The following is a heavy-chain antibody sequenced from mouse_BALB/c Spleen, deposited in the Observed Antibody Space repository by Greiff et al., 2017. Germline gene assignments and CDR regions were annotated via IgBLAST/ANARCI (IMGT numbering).Heavy chain of an antibody. CDR3: ARAYSSGYVAWFAY. CDR2: IDPSDSYT. J-gene: IGHJ3*01. D-gene: IGHD3-1*01. CDR1: GYTFTSYW. V-gene: IGHV1-69*02. Sequence: VQLQQPGAELVKPGASVKLSCKASGYTFTSYWMHWVKQRPGQGLEWIGEIDPSDSYTTYNQKFKGKATLTVDKSSSTAYMQLSSLTSEDSAVYDWARAYSSGYVAWFAYWGQGTLVTVSA.